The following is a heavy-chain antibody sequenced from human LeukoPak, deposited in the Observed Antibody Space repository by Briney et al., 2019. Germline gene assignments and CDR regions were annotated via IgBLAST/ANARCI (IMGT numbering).Heavy chain of an antibody. D-gene: IGHD6-13*01. J-gene: IGHJ4*02. V-gene: IGHV4-59*02. CDR3: ARVTGYMTEDYFDY. CDR1: GGSVSSYY. CDR2: IYYSGST. Sequence: PSETLSLTCTVSGGSVSSYYWSWIRQPPGKGLEWIGYIYYSGSTNYNPSLKSRVTISVDTSKNQFSPRLSSVTAADTAVYYCARVTGYMTEDYFDYWGQGTLITVSS.